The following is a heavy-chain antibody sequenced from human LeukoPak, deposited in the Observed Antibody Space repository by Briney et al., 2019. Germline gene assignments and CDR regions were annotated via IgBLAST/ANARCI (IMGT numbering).Heavy chain of an antibody. J-gene: IGHJ3*02. D-gene: IGHD3-10*01. CDR1: GGSISSGSYY. CDR2: IYTSGST. V-gene: IGHV4-61*02. CDR3: ARVSFGGAFDI. Sequence: PSETLSLTCTVSGGSISSGSYYWSWIRQPAGKGLEWIGRIYTSGSTNYNPSLKCRVTISVDTSKNQFSLKLSSVTAADTAVYYCARVSFGGAFDIWGQGTMVTVSS.